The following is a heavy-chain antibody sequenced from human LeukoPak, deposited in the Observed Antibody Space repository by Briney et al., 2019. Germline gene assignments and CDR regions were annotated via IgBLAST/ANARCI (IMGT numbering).Heavy chain of an antibody. CDR2: TSGSGGST. CDR3: AREAEGTDYFDY. D-gene: IGHD1-1*01. CDR1: GSTFSSYA. J-gene: IGHJ4*02. V-gene: IGHV3-23*01. Sequence: GGSLRLSCAASGSTFSSYAMSWVRQAPGKGLEWVSATSGSGGSTYYADSVKGRFTISRDNSKNTLYLQMNSLRAEDTAVYYCAREAEGTDYFDYWGQGTLVTVSS.